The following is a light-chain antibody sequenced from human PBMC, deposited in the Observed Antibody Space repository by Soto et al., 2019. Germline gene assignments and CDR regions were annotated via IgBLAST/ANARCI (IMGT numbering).Light chain of an antibody. Sequence: EIVLPQSPATLSSFPGDSVTLSCRASQYINTRLAWYQHRPGQAPRLLIYQTSIRAAGIPARFSASGSGTDFTLTISDVQPEEFALYYCHQRQSWPRTFGQGTKVDI. J-gene: IGKJ1*01. V-gene: IGKV3-11*01. CDR1: QYINTR. CDR2: QTS. CDR3: HQRQSWPRT.